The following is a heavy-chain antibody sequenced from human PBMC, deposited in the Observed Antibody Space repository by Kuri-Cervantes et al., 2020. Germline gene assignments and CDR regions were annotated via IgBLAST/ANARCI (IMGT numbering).Heavy chain of an antibody. J-gene: IGHJ4*02. Sequence: SVKVSCKASGGTFSGYAISWVRQAPGQGLEWMGGIIPIFGTANYAQKFQGRVTITADESTSTAYMELRSLRSDDTAVYYCARVLSRSGSFDYWGQGTLVTVSS. CDR3: ARVLSRSGSFDY. CDR2: IIPIFGTA. V-gene: IGHV1-69*13. D-gene: IGHD1-26*01. CDR1: GGTFSGYA.